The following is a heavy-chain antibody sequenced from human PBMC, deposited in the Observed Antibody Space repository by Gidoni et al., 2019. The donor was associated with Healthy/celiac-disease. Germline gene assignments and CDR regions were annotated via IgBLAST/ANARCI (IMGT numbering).Heavy chain of an antibody. D-gene: IGHD3-9*01. CDR3: AKDTTRSLYDILTGYPYYFDY. Sequence: EVQLLESGGGLVQPGGSLRLSCAASGFPFSSYAMSWVRHAPGKGLEWVSAISGSGGSTYYADSVKGRFTISRDNSKNTLYLQMNSLRAEDTAVYYCAKDTTRSLYDILTGYPYYFDYWGQGTLVTVSS. J-gene: IGHJ4*02. CDR2: ISGSGGST. CDR1: GFPFSSYA. V-gene: IGHV3-23*01.